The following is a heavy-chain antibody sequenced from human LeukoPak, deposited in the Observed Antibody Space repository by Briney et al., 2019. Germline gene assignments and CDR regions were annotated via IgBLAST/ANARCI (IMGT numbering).Heavy chain of an antibody. V-gene: IGHV4-39*07. CDR3: ARVPRYYYDSSGYYYTFDY. J-gene: IGHJ4*02. CDR2: IYYSGST. CDR1: GGSISSSSYY. D-gene: IGHD3-22*01. Sequence: SETLSPTCTVSGGSISSSSYYWGWIRQPPGKGLEWIGSIYYSGSTYYNPSLKSRVTISVDTSKNQFSLKLSSVTAADTAVYYCARVPRYYYDSSGYYYTFDYWGQGTLVTVSS.